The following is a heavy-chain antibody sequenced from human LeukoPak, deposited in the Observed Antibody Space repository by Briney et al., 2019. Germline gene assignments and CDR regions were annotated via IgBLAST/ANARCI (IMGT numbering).Heavy chain of an antibody. Sequence: GGSLRLSCETSGVTFSSFILNWVRQAPGKGLEWLSYISSSSRSKYYADSVKGRFIVSRDNAKNSLYLQMDSLRAEDTALYYCASQSSGSSTRAPDFWGQGTLVTVSS. V-gene: IGHV3-48*04. J-gene: IGHJ4*02. CDR2: ISSSSRSK. CDR3: ASQSSGSSTRAPDF. D-gene: IGHD1-26*01. CDR1: GVTFSSFI.